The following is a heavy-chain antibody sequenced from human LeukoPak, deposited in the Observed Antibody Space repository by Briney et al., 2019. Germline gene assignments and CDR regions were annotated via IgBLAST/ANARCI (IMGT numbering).Heavy chain of an antibody. Sequence: EGSLRLSCAASGFTFSDYGMYWVRQAPGKGLEWVSVISYDGSKKYYADSVKGRFTISRDNSKNTLYLQMNSLRAEDTAVYYCAKGNDFWSDLLDYWGQGALVTVSS. V-gene: IGHV3-30*18. D-gene: IGHD3-3*01. CDR2: ISYDGSKK. CDR3: AKGNDFWSDLLDY. CDR1: GFTFSDYG. J-gene: IGHJ4*02.